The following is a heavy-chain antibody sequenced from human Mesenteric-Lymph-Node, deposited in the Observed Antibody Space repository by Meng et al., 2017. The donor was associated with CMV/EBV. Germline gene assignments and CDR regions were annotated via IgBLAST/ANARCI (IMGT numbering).Heavy chain of an antibody. CDR1: GYIFTSYG. CDR3: AREEFGAPGLAKPDY. D-gene: IGHD3-10*01. Sequence: ASVKVSCKASGYIFTSYGITWVRQAPGQGLEYMGWISGHNGNTNYAQKYEDRVTMTIDTSATTAYMELRSLRSDDTAVYYCAREEFGAPGLAKPDYWGQGTLVAVSS. V-gene: IGHV1-18*01. J-gene: IGHJ4*02. CDR2: ISGHNGNT.